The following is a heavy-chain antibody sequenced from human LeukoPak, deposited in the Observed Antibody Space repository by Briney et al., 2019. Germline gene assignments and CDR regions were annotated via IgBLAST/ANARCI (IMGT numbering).Heavy chain of an antibody. CDR2: LNPSGGSS. D-gene: IGHD5-24*01. Sequence: GASVTVSCTVSGYTLTELSMHWVRQAPGQGLEWMAILNPSGGSSNYAQKFQGRATLTRATSTGTVYMELSSLRSEDTAVYYCASVYKHGMDVWGQGTTVIVSS. V-gene: IGHV1-46*01. CDR1: GYTLTELS. J-gene: IGHJ6*02. CDR3: ASVYKHGMDV.